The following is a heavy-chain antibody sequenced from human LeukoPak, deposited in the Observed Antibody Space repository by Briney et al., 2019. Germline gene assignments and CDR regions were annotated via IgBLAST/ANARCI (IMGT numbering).Heavy chain of an antibody. J-gene: IGHJ5*02. CDR3: ARDSYMAAADTWFDP. Sequence: GASVKVSCKASGYTFTTYAIHWVRQAPGQRLEWMGWINSAYGNTKYSQKFQGRVTITSDTSATSAYMEVHSLTSEDTAIYYCARDSYMAAADTWFDPWGQGTLATVSS. D-gene: IGHD6-13*01. V-gene: IGHV1-3*01. CDR1: GYTFTTYA. CDR2: INSAYGNT.